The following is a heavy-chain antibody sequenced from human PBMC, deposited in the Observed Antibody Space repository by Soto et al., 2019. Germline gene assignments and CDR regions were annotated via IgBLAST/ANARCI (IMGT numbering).Heavy chain of an antibody. J-gene: IGHJ4*02. CDR1: GASFIGYY. CDR2: IHHSGST. CDR3: ARGHSTSGYDS. D-gene: IGHD6-6*01. V-gene: IGHV4-34*01. Sequence: PSETLSLTCSVYGASFIGYYWIFIRQSPGKGLEWIGEIHHSGSTHYNPSLKSRLTFSIDESQSQFYMMLTSVTAADTALYFCARGHSTSGYDSWGQGSLVTVSS.